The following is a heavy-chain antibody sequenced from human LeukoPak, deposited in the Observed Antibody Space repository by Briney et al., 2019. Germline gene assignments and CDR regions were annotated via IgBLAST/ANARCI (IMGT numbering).Heavy chain of an antibody. J-gene: IGHJ5*02. CDR1: SGSISDRGYY. Sequence: SETLSLTCTVPSGSISDRGYYWAWIRQPQGPGLEGIERIYYSGSTYYNPSLKSRVAISVDTSRNQFSLKLGSVTAADTADYYCAREVPPYGGDNWFDPWGQGTLVTVSS. CDR3: AREVPPYGGDNWFDP. V-gene: IGHV4-39*07. D-gene: IGHD2-8*01. CDR2: IYYSGST.